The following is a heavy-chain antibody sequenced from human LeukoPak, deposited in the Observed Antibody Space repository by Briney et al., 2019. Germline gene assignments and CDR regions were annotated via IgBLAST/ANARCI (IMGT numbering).Heavy chain of an antibody. Sequence: ASVKVSCKASGYTFTSYGISWVRQAPGQGLEWMGWMSAYSGNTNYAQKLQGRVTMTTDTSTSTAYMELRSLRSDDTAVYYCARDDPDRGDGMDVWGKGTTVTVSS. V-gene: IGHV1-18*04. J-gene: IGHJ6*04. D-gene: IGHD4-17*01. CDR2: MSAYSGNT. CDR1: GYTFTSYG. CDR3: ARDDPDRGDGMDV.